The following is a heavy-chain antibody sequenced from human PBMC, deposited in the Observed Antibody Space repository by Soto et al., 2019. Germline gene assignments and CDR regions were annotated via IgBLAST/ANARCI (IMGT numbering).Heavy chain of an antibody. J-gene: IGHJ4*02. Sequence: EVQLVESGGGLVQPGGSLRLSCAASGFTFNIYEMNWVRQAPGKGLEWVSYISGSGGETYYADSVKGRFTVSRDNAQNSLFLQMNNLRVEDTAVYYCATAPWNNAYCGQGTLVTVSS. CDR3: ATAPWNNAY. CDR2: ISGSGGET. D-gene: IGHD1-1*01. V-gene: IGHV3-48*03. CDR1: GFTFNIYE.